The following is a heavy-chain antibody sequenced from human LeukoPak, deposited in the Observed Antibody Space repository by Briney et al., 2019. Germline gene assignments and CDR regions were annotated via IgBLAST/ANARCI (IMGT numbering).Heavy chain of an antibody. CDR2: ISAYNGNT. J-gene: IGHJ4*02. D-gene: IGHD2-15*01. CDR3: ARGVCSGGSCYHNDY. CDR1: GYTFTSYG. Sequence: ASVKVSYKASGYTFTSYGISWVRQAPGQGLEWMGWISAYNGNTNYAQKLQGRVTMTTDTSTSTAYMELRSLRSDDTAVYYCARGVCSGGSCYHNDYWGQGTLVTVSS. V-gene: IGHV1-18*01.